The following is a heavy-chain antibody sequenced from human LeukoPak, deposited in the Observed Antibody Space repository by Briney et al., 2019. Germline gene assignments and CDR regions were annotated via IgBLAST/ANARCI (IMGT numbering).Heavy chain of an antibody. Sequence: VKVSCKASGGTFSSYTISWVRQAPGQGLEWMGRIIPILGIANYAQKFQGRVTITADKSTSKAYMELSSLRSEDTAVYYCARGGPIEAADPGHDYWGQGTLVTVSS. D-gene: IGHD6-13*01. V-gene: IGHV1-69*02. CDR1: GGTFSSYT. J-gene: IGHJ4*02. CDR3: ARGGPIEAADPGHDY. CDR2: IIPILGIA.